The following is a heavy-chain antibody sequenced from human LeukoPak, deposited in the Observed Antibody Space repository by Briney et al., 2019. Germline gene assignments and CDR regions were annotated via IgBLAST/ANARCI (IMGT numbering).Heavy chain of an antibody. D-gene: IGHD1-26*01. CDR1: GYPISSDYY. CDR3: ARGLAWELLVPFDF. CDR2: IHHSGST. V-gene: IGHV4-38-2*02. J-gene: IGHJ4*02. Sequence: SESLSLTCTVSGYPISSDYYWGWIRQPPGRGLEWIGTIHHSGSTYYNPSLKSRVTMSVDTSKNQFSLRLNSVTAADTATYYCARGLAWELLVPFDFWGQGTLVTVSS.